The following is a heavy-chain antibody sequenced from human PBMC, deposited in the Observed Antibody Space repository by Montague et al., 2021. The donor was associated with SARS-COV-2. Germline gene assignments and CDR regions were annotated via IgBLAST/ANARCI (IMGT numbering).Heavy chain of an antibody. CDR2: INHSGST. CDR3: VVVPLGPRGRGFDY. CDR1: GGSFSGYY. V-gene: IGHV4-34*01. D-gene: IGHD2-15*01. Sequence: SETLSLTCAVYGGSFSGYYWNWTRQPTGKGLEWIGEINHSGSTNYNPSLKSRVTISVDTSKNQFSLKLSSVTAADMAVYYCVVVPLGPRGRGFDYWGQGTLVTVSS. J-gene: IGHJ4*02.